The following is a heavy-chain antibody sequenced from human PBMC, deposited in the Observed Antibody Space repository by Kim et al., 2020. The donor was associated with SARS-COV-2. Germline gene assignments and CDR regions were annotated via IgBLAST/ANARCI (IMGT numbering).Heavy chain of an antibody. D-gene: IGHD3-3*01. Sequence: SETLSLTCTVSGGSIISDTHYWGWIRQPPGKGLEWIGSISHDGRTYCEPSLKSRVTMSIDTSTNQFFVRLAAVTAADTAVYFCSKVDVEFDNWGQGTLV. CDR1: GGSIISDTHY. J-gene: IGHJ4*02. CDR3: SKVDVEFDN. CDR2: ISHDGRT. V-gene: IGHV4-39*07.